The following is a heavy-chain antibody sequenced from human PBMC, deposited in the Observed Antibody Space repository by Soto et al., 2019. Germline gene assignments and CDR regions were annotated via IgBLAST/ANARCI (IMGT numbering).Heavy chain of an antibody. CDR1: GFTLSDHY. V-gene: IGHV3-72*01. CDR3: VRCEVGSGAQSDY. J-gene: IGHJ4*02. Sequence: ESGGGLVQPGGSLRLSCAASGFTLSDHYMDWVRQAPGKGLEWVGRTRDKTNSYTTEYAASVKGRFTISRDDSKNSLYLQMNSLKTEDTAVYYCVRCEVGSGAQSDYWGRGTLVTVSS. CDR2: TRDKTNSYTT. D-gene: IGHD6-19*01.